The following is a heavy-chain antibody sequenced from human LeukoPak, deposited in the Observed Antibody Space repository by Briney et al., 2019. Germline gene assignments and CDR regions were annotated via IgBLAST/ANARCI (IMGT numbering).Heavy chain of an antibody. V-gene: IGHV3-23*01. Sequence: GGSLRLSCAASGFTFSSYAMSWVRQAPRKGLEWVSAISGSGGSTYYADSVKGRFTISRDNSKNTLYLQMNSLRAEDAAVYYCAKARPYYYDSSAEKGGYYYYYMYVWGKGTTVTVSS. CDR2: ISGSGGST. J-gene: IGHJ6*03. CDR1: GFTFSSYA. D-gene: IGHD3-22*01. CDR3: AKARPYYYDSSAEKGGYYYYYMYV.